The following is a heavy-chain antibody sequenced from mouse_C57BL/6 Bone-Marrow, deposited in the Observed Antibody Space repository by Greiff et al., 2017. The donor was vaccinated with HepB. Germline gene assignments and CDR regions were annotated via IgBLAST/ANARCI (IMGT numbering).Heavy chain of an antibody. D-gene: IGHD1-1*01. J-gene: IGHJ2*01. CDR3: ARRPITTVVPFDY. Sequence: DVKLVESGGGLVKPGGSLKLSCAASGFTFSDYGMHWVRQAPEKGLEWVAYISSGSSTIYYADTVKGRFTISRDNAKNTLFLQMTSLRSEDTAMYYCARRPITTVVPFDYWGQGTTLTVSS. V-gene: IGHV5-17*01. CDR2: ISSGSSTI. CDR1: GFTFSDYG.